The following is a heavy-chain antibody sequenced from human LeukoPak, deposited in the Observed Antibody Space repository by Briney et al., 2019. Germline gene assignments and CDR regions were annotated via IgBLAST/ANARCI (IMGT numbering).Heavy chain of an antibody. V-gene: IGHV4-4*07. CDR2: IYTSGST. D-gene: IGHD2-2*01. CDR3: AREGTVVIPAPPVAFDI. Sequence: SETLSLTCTVSGGSISRYYWSWIRQPAGKGLEWIGRIYTSGSTNYNPSLKSRVTMSVDTSKNQFSLKLSSVTAADTAVYYCAREGTVVIPAPPVAFDIWGQGTMVTVSS. J-gene: IGHJ3*02. CDR1: GGSISRYY.